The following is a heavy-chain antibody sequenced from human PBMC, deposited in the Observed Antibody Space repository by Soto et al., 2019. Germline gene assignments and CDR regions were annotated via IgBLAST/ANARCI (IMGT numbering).Heavy chain of an antibody. CDR3: ARGDCSSTSCYGPAFDY. V-gene: IGHV3-48*01. D-gene: IGHD2-2*01. J-gene: IGHJ4*02. CDR2: ISSSSSTI. CDR1: GFTFSSYS. Sequence: PGGSLRLSCAASGFTFSSYSMNWVRQAPGKGLEWVSYISSSSSTIYYADSVKGRFTISRDNAKNSLYLQMNSLRAEDTAAYYCARGDCSSTSCYGPAFDYWGQGTLVTVSS.